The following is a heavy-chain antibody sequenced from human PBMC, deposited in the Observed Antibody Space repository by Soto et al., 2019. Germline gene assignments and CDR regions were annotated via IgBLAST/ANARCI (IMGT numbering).Heavy chain of an antibody. Sequence: SETLSLTCAVYGGSFSGYYWSWIRQPPGKGLEWIGEINHSGSTNYNPSLKSRVTISVDTSKNQFSLKLSSVTAADTAVYYCARAINYDSRYYDFWSGYYDYWGQGTLVTVSS. CDR2: INHSGST. D-gene: IGHD3-3*01. V-gene: IGHV4-34*01. J-gene: IGHJ4*02. CDR3: ARAINYDSRYYDFWSGYYDY. CDR1: GGSFSGYY.